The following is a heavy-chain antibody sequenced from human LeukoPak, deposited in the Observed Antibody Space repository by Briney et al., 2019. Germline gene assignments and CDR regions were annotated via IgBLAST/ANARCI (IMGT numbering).Heavy chain of an antibody. CDR3: ARAQTYGDYRLLLDY. CDR2: LNWDGGTT. V-gene: IGHV3-20*04. J-gene: IGHJ4*02. D-gene: IGHD4-17*01. Sequence: GSLRLSCEASGFTFGDYGMSWVRQAPGKGLEWVSGLNWDGGTTGYADSVKGRFTISRDNAKNSPYLQMNSLRAEDTDLYYCARAQTYGDYRLLLDYWGQGTLVTVSS. CDR1: GFTFGDYG.